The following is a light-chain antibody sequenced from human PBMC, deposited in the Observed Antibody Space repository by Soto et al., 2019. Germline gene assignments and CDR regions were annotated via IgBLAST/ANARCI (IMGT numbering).Light chain of an antibody. CDR1: QDISNY. CDR3: QQYDNPSLT. Sequence: DIQMTQSPSSLSASVGDRVTITCQASQDISNYLNWYQQKPGKAPNLLSYDASNLETEVRSRLSGSGSGTDFTFSISSLQPGVIATHCCQQYDNPSLTFGGGTKVEIK. CDR2: DAS. J-gene: IGKJ4*01. V-gene: IGKV1-33*01.